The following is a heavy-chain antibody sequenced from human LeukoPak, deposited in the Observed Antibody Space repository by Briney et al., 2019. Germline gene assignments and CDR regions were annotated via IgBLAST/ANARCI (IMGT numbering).Heavy chain of an antibody. V-gene: IGHV1-18*04. CDR2: IRVYNGDT. Sequence: ASVKVSCKASGYTLTGYYMHWVRQAPGQGLEWMGWIRVYNGDTNYAQKLQGRVTMTTDTSTSTAYMELRSLRSDDTAVYYCATGYCSSTNCRIDYWGQGTLVSVSS. D-gene: IGHD2-2*03. CDR1: GYTLTGYY. CDR3: ATGYCSSTNCRIDY. J-gene: IGHJ4*02.